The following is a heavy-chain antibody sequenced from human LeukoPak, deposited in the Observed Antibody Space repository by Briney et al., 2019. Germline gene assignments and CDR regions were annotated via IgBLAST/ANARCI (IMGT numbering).Heavy chain of an antibody. Sequence: GGSLRLSCAASGFTFSGSAMHWFRQASGKGLEWVGRIRSKANSYATAYAASVRGRFTISRDDSKNTAYLQMNSLRAEDTAVYYCAKDRIVVVPAAKFDYWGQGTLVTVSS. CDR1: GFTFSGSA. V-gene: IGHV3-73*01. CDR2: IRSKANSYAT. J-gene: IGHJ4*02. CDR3: AKDRIVVVPAAKFDY. D-gene: IGHD2-2*01.